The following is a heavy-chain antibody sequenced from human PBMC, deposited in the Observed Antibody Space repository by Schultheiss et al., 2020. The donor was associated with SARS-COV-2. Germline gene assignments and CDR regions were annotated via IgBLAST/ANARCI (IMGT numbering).Heavy chain of an antibody. V-gene: IGHV3-48*01. D-gene: IGHD6-19*01. J-gene: IGHJ6*02. Sequence: GGSLRLSCAASGFTFSNYTMRWVRQAPGKGLEWVSYISSSSSTIYYADSVKGRFTISRDNAKNSLYLQMNSLRAEDTAVYYCARDRLIGWYVNGMDVWGQGTTVTVSS. CDR2: ISSSSSTI. CDR1: GFTFSNYT. CDR3: ARDRLIGWYVNGMDV.